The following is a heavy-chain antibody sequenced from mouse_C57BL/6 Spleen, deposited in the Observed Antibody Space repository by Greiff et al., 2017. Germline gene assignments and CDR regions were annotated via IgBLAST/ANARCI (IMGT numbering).Heavy chain of an antibody. Sequence: QVQLQQPGAELVKPGASVKLSCKASGYTFTSYWMHWVKQRPGQGLEWIGMIHPNSGSTNYNEKFKSKATLTVDKSSSTAYMQLSSLTSEDSAVYYCARRGYYYGPYYFDYWGQGTTLTVSS. D-gene: IGHD1-1*01. CDR2: IHPNSGST. CDR1: GYTFTSYW. J-gene: IGHJ2*01. V-gene: IGHV1-64*01. CDR3: ARRGYYYGPYYFDY.